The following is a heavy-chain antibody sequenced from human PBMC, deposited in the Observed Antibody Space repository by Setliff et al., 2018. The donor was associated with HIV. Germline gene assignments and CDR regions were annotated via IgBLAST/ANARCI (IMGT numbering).Heavy chain of an antibody. D-gene: IGHD6-19*01. CDR1: GGYIAGYY. CDR2: IYYSGVT. Sequence: PSETLSLTCTVSGGYIAGYYWSWIRQPPGKALEWIGNIYYSGVTYYNPSLKSRVTLSVDTSKNQFSLTLTSVTAADTALYSGARRGGSGWYYFDQWGQGALVTVSS. V-gene: IGHV4-59*01. CDR3: ARRGGSGWYYFDQ. J-gene: IGHJ4*02.